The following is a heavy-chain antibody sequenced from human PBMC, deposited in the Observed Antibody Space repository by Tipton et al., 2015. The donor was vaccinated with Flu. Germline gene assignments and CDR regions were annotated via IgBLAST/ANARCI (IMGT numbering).Heavy chain of an antibody. Sequence: TLSLTCTVSGGSISSGGYYWSWIRQHPGKGLEWIGYIYYSGSTYYNPSLKSRVTISVDTSKNQFSLKLSSVTAADTAVYYCATYQGAYSSSSVLESNDAFDIWGQGTMVTVSS. D-gene: IGHD6-6*01. V-gene: IGHV4-31*03. CDR2: IYYSGST. J-gene: IGHJ3*02. CDR3: ATYQGAYSSSSVLESNDAFDI. CDR1: GGSISSGGYY.